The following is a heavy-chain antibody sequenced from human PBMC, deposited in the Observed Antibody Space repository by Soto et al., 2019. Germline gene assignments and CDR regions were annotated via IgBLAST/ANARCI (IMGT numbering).Heavy chain of an antibody. Sequence: GGSLRLSCAASGFRFSDYAMSWVRQAPGKGLECVSVISGSGDIIYYADSVKGRFTISRDNSKNTLYLRMNSLTVEDTAVYYCTKDLYVQPPSGWFDPWGQGTLVTVS. CDR2: ISGSGDII. CDR3: TKDLYVQPPSGWFDP. D-gene: IGHD1-26*01. CDR1: GFRFSDYA. J-gene: IGHJ5*02. V-gene: IGHV3-23*01.